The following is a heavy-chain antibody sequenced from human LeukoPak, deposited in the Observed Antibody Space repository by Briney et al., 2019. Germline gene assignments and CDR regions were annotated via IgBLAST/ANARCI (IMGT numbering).Heavy chain of an antibody. CDR2: IYYSGST. V-gene: IGHV4-30-4*01. Sequence: SQTLSLTRTVSGGSISSGDYYWSWIRQPPGKGLEWIGYIYYSGSTYYNPSLKSRVTISVDTSKNQFSLKLSSVTAADTAVYYCARVSICGGDCYSDAFDIWGQGTMVTVSS. CDR1: GGSISSGDYY. D-gene: IGHD2-21*02. J-gene: IGHJ3*02. CDR3: ARVSICGGDCYSDAFDI.